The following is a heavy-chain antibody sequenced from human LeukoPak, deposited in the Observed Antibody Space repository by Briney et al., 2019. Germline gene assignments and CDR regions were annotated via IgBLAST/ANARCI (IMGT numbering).Heavy chain of an antibody. V-gene: IGHV3-23*01. Sequence: PGGSLCLSCAASGFTFSSYAMSWVRQAPGKGLEWVSAISGSGGSTYYADSVRGRFTISRDNCKNTLYLQMNSLRAEDTAVYYCAKDIAVADNYYYYGMDVWGKGTTVTVSS. CDR1: GFTFSSYA. CDR2: ISGSGGST. CDR3: AKDIAVADNYYYYGMDV. D-gene: IGHD6-19*01. J-gene: IGHJ6*04.